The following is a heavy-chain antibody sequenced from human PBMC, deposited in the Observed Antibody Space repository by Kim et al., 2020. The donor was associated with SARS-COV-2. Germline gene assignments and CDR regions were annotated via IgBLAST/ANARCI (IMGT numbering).Heavy chain of an antibody. CDR3: ARDLVEDLADTLDY. J-gene: IGHJ4*02. V-gene: IGHV3-23*01. D-gene: IGHD6-19*01. CDR2: ISGSGGRT. Sequence: GGSLRLSCAASGFTFSSYAMSWVRQAPGKGLEWVSAISGSGGRTYYADSVKGRFTISRDNAKNTVYLQMNSLRAEDTAVYYCARDLVEDLADTLDYWGQGTLVTVSS. CDR1: GFTFSSYA.